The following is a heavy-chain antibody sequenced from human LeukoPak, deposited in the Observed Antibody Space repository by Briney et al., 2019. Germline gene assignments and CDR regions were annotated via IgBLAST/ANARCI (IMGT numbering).Heavy chain of an antibody. V-gene: IGHV1-69*05. CDR3: ARDDGNYYDSSGYHH. J-gene: IGHJ5*02. CDR1: GGTFSSYA. Sequence: ASVKVSCKASGGTFSSYAISWVRQAPGQGLEWMGGIIPIFGTANYAQKLQGRVTMTTDTSTSTAYMELRSLRSDDTAVYYCARDDGNYYDSSGYHHWGQGTLVTVSS. D-gene: IGHD3-22*01. CDR2: IIPIFGTA.